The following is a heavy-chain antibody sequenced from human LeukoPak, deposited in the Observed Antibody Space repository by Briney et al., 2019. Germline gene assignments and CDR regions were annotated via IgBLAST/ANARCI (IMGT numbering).Heavy chain of an antibody. Sequence: GASVKVSCKASGYTFTNFGISWVRQAPGQGLEWMGIINPSGGSTSYAQKFQGRVTMTRDTSTSTVYMELSSLRSEDTAVYYCARDGLDGSSYFDYWGQGTLVTVSS. CDR2: INPSGGST. V-gene: IGHV1-46*01. CDR1: GYTFTNFG. CDR3: ARDGLDGSSYFDY. D-gene: IGHD6-6*01. J-gene: IGHJ4*02.